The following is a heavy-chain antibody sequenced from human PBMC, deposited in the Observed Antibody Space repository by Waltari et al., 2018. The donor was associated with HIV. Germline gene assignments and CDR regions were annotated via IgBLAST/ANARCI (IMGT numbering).Heavy chain of an antibody. V-gene: IGHV3-72*01. CDR2: SRSKPNGDAT. J-gene: IGHJ4*02. CDR3: GRGATGSVSDY. CDR1: GFTLSDHY. Sequence: ELQLVESGGGLVQPGGALRLSCAASGFTLSDHYMDWVRQAPGRGLEGVGRSRSKPNGDATEHAASVEGRFTISRDDSKHSVYLEMNGLRTEDTAVYFCGRGATGSVSDYWGPGTLVTVSS. D-gene: IGHD2-15*01.